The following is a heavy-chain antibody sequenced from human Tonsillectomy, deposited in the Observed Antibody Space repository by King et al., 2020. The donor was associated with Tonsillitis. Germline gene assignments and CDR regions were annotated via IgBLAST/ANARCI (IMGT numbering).Heavy chain of an antibody. CDR3: ARFYGDDGFDY. CDR1: GGSISSSNYY. Sequence: LQLQESGPGLVKPSETLSLTCTVSGGSISSSNYYWGWIRQPPGKGLEWIGNIYYSGSTSYNPSLKSRVTMSVDMSKNQFSLKLNSVTAADTAVFYCARFYGDDGFDYWGQGTLVTVSS. CDR2: IYYSGST. D-gene: IGHD4-17*01. J-gene: IGHJ4*02. V-gene: IGHV4-39*07.